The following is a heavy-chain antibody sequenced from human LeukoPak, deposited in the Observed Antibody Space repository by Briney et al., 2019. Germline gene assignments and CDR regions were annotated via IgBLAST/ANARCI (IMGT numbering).Heavy chain of an antibody. Sequence: GGSLRLSCAVSGITFSNYAMSWVRQAPGKGLEWVSAISGSGGSTYYADSVKGRFTISRDNSKNTLYLQMNSLRAEDTAVYYCAKDPLVRGVTYDYWGQGTLVTVSS. D-gene: IGHD3-10*01. V-gene: IGHV3-23*01. CDR2: ISGSGGST. J-gene: IGHJ4*02. CDR3: AKDPLVRGVTYDY. CDR1: GITFSNYA.